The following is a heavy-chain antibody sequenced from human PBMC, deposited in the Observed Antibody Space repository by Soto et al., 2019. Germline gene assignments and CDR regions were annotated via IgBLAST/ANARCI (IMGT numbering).Heavy chain of an antibody. CDR2: FDPEDGET. V-gene: IGHV1-24*01. D-gene: IGHD1-1*01. CDR1: GYTRTELS. Sequence: ASLKVSCKVSGYTRTELSMHWVLQAPGKGLEWMGGFDPEDGETIYAQKFQGRVTMTEDTSTDTAYMELSSLRSEDTAVYYCATHAPTTFRPLDYWGQGALVTVSS. J-gene: IGHJ4*02. CDR3: ATHAPTTFRPLDY.